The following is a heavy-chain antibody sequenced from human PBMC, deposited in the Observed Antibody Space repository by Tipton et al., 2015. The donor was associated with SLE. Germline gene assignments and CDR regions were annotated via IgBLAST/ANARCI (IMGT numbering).Heavy chain of an antibody. J-gene: IGHJ4*02. Sequence: TLSLTRTVSDGSISRDSYYWAWIRQSPGKGLEWIGNVYNGGTTHYNPSLKSRVTISVDTSKNQFSLMLTSVTAADTAVYYCARGLSQDNWGQGTLVTVSS. CDR1: DGSISRDSYY. CDR2: VYNGGTT. CDR3: ARGLSQDN. V-gene: IGHV4-39*07.